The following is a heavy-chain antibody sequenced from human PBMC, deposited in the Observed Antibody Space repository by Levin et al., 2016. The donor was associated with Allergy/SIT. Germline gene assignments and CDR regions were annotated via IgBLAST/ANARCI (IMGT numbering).Heavy chain of an antibody. D-gene: IGHD2-2*01. CDR2: IYYSGST. CDR3: ARGDGYCSTTSCYGGLNWFDP. V-gene: IGHV4-30-4*01. J-gene: IGHJ5*02. Sequence: PGKGLEWIGYIYYSGSTYYNPSLKSRVTISVDTSKNQFSLKLSSVTAADTAVYYCARGDGYCSTTSCYGGLNWFDPWGQGTLVTVSS.